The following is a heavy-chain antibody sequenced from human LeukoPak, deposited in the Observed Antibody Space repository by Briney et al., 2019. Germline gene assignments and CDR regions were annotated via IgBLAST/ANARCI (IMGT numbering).Heavy chain of an antibody. CDR1: GGSFSDYF. J-gene: IGHJ4*02. CDR3: ARSVEMATIPFDS. D-gene: IGHD5-24*01. V-gene: IGHV4-34*01. CDR2: INHSGTT. Sequence: SETLSLTCAVYGGSFSDYFWSWIRQPPGRGLEWIGEINHSGTTNYNPSLKSRVTISEDMSKNQFSLKLSSVTAADTAVYYCARSVEMATIPFDSWGRGTLVTVSS.